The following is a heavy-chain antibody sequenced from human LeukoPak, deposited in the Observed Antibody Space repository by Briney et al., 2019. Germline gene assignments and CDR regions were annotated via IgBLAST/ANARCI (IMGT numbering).Heavy chain of an antibody. J-gene: IGHJ5*02. CDR2: INHSGST. V-gene: IGHV4-34*01. CDR1: GGSFSGYY. D-gene: IGHD2-2*01. Sequence: SETLSLTCAVYGGSFSGYYWSWIRQPPGKGLEWIGEINHSGSTNYNPSLKSRVTISVDTSNTQFSLKLSSVTAADTAVYYCARANVPIVSVPPAIWFDPWGQGTLVTVSS. CDR3: ARANVPIVSVPPAIWFDP.